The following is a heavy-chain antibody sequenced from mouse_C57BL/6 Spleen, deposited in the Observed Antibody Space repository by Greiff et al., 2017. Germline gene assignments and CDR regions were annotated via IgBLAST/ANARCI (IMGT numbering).Heavy chain of an antibody. D-gene: IGHD1-1*01. J-gene: IGHJ2*01. CDR3: ARGGYSFYY. V-gene: IGHV2-2*01. CDR1: GFSLTSYG. Sequence: QVQLKESGPGLVQPSQSLSITCTVSGFSLTSYGVHWVRQSPGKGLEWLGVIWSGGSTDCNAAFIYRLSISKDNSKSRVFFKMTSLQADDTAIYYCARGGYSFYYWGQGTTLTFSS. CDR2: IWSGGST.